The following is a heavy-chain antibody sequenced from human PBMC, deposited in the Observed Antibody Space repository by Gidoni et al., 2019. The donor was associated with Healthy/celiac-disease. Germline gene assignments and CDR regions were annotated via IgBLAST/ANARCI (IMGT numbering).Heavy chain of an antibody. CDR1: GGSISSSY. V-gene: IGHV4-59*01. Sequence: QVQLQESGPGLVKPSETLSLTCTVSGGSISSSYWSWIRQPPGKGLEWMGYIYYSGSTNYNPSLKSRVTISVDTSKNQFSLKLSSVTAADTAVYYCASSDDIVEGYYMDVWGKGTTVTVSS. CDR3: ASSDDIVEGYYMDV. CDR2: IYYSGST. J-gene: IGHJ6*03. D-gene: IGHD2-15*01.